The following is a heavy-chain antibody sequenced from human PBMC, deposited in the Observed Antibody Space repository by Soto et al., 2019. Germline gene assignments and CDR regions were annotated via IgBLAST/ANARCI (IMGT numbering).Heavy chain of an antibody. CDR2: IYYSGST. J-gene: IGHJ6*02. D-gene: IGHD2-2*01. V-gene: IGHV4-30-4*02. Sequence: PSETLSLTCSVSGASISSTSHYWNWIRQHPGKGLEWIGYIYYSGSTSYSPSLRSRVTISVDTSKNQFSLKLRSVIVADTAVYHCARFVRSCSATTCSTRADVWGQGITVTVSS. CDR3: ARFVRSCSATTCSTRADV. CDR1: GASISSTSHY.